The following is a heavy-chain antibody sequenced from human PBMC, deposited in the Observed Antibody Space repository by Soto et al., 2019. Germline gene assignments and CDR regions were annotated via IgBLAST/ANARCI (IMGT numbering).Heavy chain of an antibody. CDR3: AGEQLWPNDAFDI. CDR2: IIPIFGTA. D-gene: IGHD5-18*01. Sequence: SVKVSCKASGGTFSSYAISWVRQAPGQGLEWMGGIIPIFGTANYAQKFQGRVTITADESTSTAYMELSSLRSEDTAVYYCAGEQLWPNDAFDIWGQGTMVTVSS. J-gene: IGHJ3*02. V-gene: IGHV1-69*13. CDR1: GGTFSSYA.